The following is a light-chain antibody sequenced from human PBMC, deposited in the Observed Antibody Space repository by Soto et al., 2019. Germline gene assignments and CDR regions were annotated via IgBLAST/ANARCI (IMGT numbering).Light chain of an antibody. CDR3: TSFTSSSTQV. Sequence: SALTQPASVSGSPGQSITISCTGTSGDVDAFAYVSWYQQHPGKAPKLMIFEVSDRPSGVSDRFSGSKSGSTASLTISGLQAEDEADYFCTSFTSSSTQVFGTGTKVTVL. V-gene: IGLV2-14*01. CDR1: SGDVDAFAY. CDR2: EVS. J-gene: IGLJ1*01.